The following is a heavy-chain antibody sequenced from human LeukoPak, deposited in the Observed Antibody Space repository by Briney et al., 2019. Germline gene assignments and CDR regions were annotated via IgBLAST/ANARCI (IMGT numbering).Heavy chain of an antibody. D-gene: IGHD3-3*01. CDR1: GFTFSNYG. J-gene: IGHJ4*02. V-gene: IGHV3-21*01. CDR2: ISSSGTYL. Sequence: GGSLRLSCTASGFTFSNYGFHWVRQAPGKGLEWVSSISSSGTYLYYADSVKGRFTISRDNAKDSLYLQMNSLRVEDTAVYFCARGLFGVINPTDYWGQGTLVTVSS. CDR3: ARGLFGVINPTDY.